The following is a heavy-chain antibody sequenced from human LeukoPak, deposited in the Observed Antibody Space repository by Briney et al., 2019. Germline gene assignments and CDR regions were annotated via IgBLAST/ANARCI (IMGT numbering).Heavy chain of an antibody. CDR2: IYYSGST. V-gene: IGHV4-39*01. CDR1: GGSISSSSYY. Sequence: PSETLSLTCTVSGGSISSSSYYWGWIRQPPGKGLEWIGSIYYSGSTYYNPSLKSRVTISVDTSKNQFSLKLSSVTAADTAVYYCARLDKYINWFDPWGQGTLVTVSS. D-gene: IGHD6-6*01. J-gene: IGHJ5*02. CDR3: ARLDKYINWFDP.